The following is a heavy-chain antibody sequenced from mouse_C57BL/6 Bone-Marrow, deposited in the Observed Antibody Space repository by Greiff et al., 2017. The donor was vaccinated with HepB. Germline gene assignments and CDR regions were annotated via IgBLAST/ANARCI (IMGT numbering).Heavy chain of an antibody. D-gene: IGHD1-1*01. V-gene: IGHV1-64*01. CDR3: ARAGGVVLERVYYFDY. CDR1: GYTFTSYW. Sequence: QVQLQHPGAELVKPGASVKLSCKASGYTFTSYWMHWVKQRPGPGLEWIGMIHPNSGSTTYNEKFKGKATLTVDKSSSTAYMQLSSLTSEDSAVYYCARAGGVVLERVYYFDYWGQGTTLTVSS. CDR2: IHPNSGST. J-gene: IGHJ2*01.